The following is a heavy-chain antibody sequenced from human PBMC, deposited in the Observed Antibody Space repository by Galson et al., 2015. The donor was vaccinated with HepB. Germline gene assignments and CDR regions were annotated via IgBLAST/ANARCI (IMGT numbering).Heavy chain of an antibody. CDR1: GFTFSSYW. V-gene: IGHV3-7*03. CDR2: IKQDGSEK. J-gene: IGHJ3*02. D-gene: IGHD1-7*01. Sequence: SLRLSCAASGFTFSSYWMSWVRQAPGKGLEWVANIKQDGSEKYYVDSVKGRFTISRDNAKNSLYLQMNSLRAEDTAVYYCARVFLRRVGTGAFDIWGQGTMATVSS. CDR3: ARVFLRRVGTGAFDI.